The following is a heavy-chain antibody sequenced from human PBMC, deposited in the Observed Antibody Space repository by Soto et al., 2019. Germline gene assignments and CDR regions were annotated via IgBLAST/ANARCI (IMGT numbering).Heavy chain of an antibody. CDR2: MNPNSGNT. V-gene: IGHV1-8*01. CDR3: ARGRLFGRVLPVDAFDI. Sequence: ASVKVSCKASGYTFSSYDINGVRQATGQGLEWMGWMNPNSGNTGYAQKFQGRVTMTRNTSISTAYMELSSLRSEDTAVSYCARGRLFGRVLPVDAFDIWGQGTMVPVSS. D-gene: IGHD3-16*01. J-gene: IGHJ3*02. CDR1: GYTFSSYD.